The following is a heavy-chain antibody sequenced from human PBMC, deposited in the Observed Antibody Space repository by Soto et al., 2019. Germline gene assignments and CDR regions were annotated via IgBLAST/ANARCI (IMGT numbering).Heavy chain of an antibody. Sequence: PSETLSLTCAVFGFFISSGNYRGWIRKPPGKGLEWIGSIFHGGNTYYNPSLKSRVTISVDMSKNQFSLKLNSVTAADTAVYYCSRARWYDAFDVWGQGTVVTVSS. V-gene: IGHV4-38-2*01. J-gene: IGHJ3*01. CDR3: SRARWYDAFDV. D-gene: IGHD2-15*01. CDR1: GFFISSGNY. CDR2: IFHGGNT.